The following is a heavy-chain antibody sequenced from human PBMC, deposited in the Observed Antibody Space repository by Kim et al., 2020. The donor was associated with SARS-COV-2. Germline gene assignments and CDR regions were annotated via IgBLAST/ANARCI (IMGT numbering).Heavy chain of an antibody. CDR2: ISAYNGHT. CDR3: ARGLAQGSLSIRSERYGMDV. V-gene: IGHV1-18*01. D-gene: IGHD5-12*01. CDR1: GYTFSSYG. J-gene: IGHJ6*02. Sequence: ASVKVSCKASGYTFSSYGISWVRQAPGQGLEWMGWISAYNGHTNYEQKLQGRVTMTTDTSTSTAYMELRSLRSDDTAVYYCARGLAQGSLSIRSERYGMDVWGQGTTVTVSS.